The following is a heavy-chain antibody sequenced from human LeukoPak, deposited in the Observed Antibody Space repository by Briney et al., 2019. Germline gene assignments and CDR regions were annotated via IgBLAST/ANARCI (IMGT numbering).Heavy chain of an antibody. CDR3: ARVLDTSSPLDP. D-gene: IGHD6-13*01. CDR1: GFTFSSYG. V-gene: IGHV3-33*01. J-gene: IGHJ5*02. CDR2: IWYDGSNK. Sequence: GGSLRLSCAASGFTFSSYGMHWVRQAPGKGLEWVAVIWYDGSNKYYADSVKGRFTISRDNSENTLHLQMNSLRAEDTAVYYCARVLDTSSPLDPWGQGTLVTVSS.